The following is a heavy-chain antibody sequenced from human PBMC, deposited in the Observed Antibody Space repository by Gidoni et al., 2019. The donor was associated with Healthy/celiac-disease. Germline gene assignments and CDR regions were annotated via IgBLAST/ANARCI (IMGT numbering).Heavy chain of an antibody. J-gene: IGHJ4*02. Sequence: QVQLVESGGGVVQPGRALRLSCADSGCSFSGYAMHWVRRAPGKGLEWVALISYDGSNKYYADSVRGRFTISRDNSKNALYLHMNSLRAEGTAVYYCARDSVLEWRGWLDYWGQGTLVTVSS. CDR1: GCSFSGYA. CDR3: ARDSVLEWRGWLDY. D-gene: IGHD3-3*01. CDR2: ISYDGSNK. V-gene: IGHV3-30*04.